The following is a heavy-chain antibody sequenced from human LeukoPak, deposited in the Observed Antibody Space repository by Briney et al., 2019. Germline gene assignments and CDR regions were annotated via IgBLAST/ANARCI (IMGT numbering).Heavy chain of an antibody. D-gene: IGHD6-19*01. CDR3: ARDTTVAGTNYYYMDV. CDR2: IIPIFGTA. CDR1: GGTFSSYA. J-gene: IGHJ6*03. V-gene: IGHV1-69*05. Sequence: ASVKVSCKASGGTFSSYAIRWVRQAPGQGLEWMGGIIPIFGTANYAQKFQGRVTITTDESTSTAYIELSSLRSEDTAVYYCARDTTVAGTNYYYMDVWGKGTPVTVSS.